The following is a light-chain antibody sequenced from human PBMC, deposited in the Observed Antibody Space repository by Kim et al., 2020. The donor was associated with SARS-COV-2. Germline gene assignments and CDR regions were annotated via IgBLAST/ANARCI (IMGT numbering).Light chain of an antibody. CDR2: DVS. CDR3: NSYTSSSTRWV. CDR1: SSDVGAYNY. Sequence: QAITSSCTGTSSDVGAYNYVSWYQQRPGKAPKLMIYDVSNRPSGVSNRFSGSKSGNTASLTISGLQAEDEADYYCNSYTSSSTRWVFGGGTQLTVL. V-gene: IGLV2-14*03. J-gene: IGLJ3*02.